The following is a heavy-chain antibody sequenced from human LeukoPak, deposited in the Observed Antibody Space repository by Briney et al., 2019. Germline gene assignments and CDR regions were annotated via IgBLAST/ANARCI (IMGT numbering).Heavy chain of an antibody. D-gene: IGHD6-13*01. Sequence: SETLSLTCAVYGGSFSGYYWSWIRQPPGKGLEWIGEINHSGGTNYNPSLKSRVTISVDTSKNQFSLKLSSVTAADTAVYYCARGSLAAGFDYWGQGTLVTVSS. CDR1: GGSFSGYY. CDR2: INHSGGT. CDR3: ARGSLAAGFDY. V-gene: IGHV4-34*01. J-gene: IGHJ4*02.